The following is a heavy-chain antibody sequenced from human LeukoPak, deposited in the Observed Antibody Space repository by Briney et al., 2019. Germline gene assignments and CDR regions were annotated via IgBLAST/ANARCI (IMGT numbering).Heavy chain of an antibody. V-gene: IGHV1-2*02. J-gene: IGHJ4*02. CDR1: GYSFTGYY. CDR3: ASALNSRNSSC. D-gene: IGHD6-13*01. CDR2: SSPYSGGT. Sequence: ASVKVSCKASGYSFTGYYMHWVRQAPGQGLEWMGWSSPYSGGTHYAQNFQGRVTMTTDTTISTAYVELSSLRSDDTAIYYCASALNSRNSSCWGQGTLVTVSS.